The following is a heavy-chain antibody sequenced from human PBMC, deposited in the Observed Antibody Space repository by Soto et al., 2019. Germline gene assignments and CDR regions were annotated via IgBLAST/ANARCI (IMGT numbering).Heavy chain of an antibody. J-gene: IGHJ4*02. CDR1: GGSFSGYY. CDR3: SRGRRTAVTIDY. CDR2: INHSGST. V-gene: IGHV4-34*01. Sequence: SETLSLTCAVYGGSFSGYYWSWIRQPPGKGLEWIGEINHSGSTNYNPSLKSRVTISVDTSKNQFSLKLSSVTAADTAVYYCSRGRRTAVTIDYWGQGTLVTVSS. D-gene: IGHD4-17*01.